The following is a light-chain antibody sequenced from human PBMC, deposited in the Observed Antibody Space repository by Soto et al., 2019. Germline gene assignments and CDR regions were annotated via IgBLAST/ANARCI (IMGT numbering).Light chain of an antibody. V-gene: IGLV2-14*01. CDR2: EVS. CDR3: SSYTSKNTRV. J-gene: IGLJ3*02. Sequence: QSVLTQPASVSGSPGQSITISCTGTSSDGGGYNYVSWYQQHPGKAPKLMIYEVSHRPSGVSNRFSGSKSANTASLTISGLQAEDEADYYCSSYTSKNTRVFGGGTKLTVL. CDR1: SSDGGGYNY.